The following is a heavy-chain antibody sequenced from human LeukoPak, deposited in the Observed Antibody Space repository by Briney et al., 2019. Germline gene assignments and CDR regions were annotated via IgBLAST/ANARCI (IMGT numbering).Heavy chain of an antibody. J-gene: IGHJ5*02. Sequence: GGSLRLSCAVSGFTFSSYAMSWVRQAPGKGLEWVSAISGSGGRTYYADSVKGRFTISRDNSKNTLYLQMNSLRAEDTAVYYCAKVYSSGWYQVNNWFDPWGQGTLVTVSS. CDR1: GFTFSSYA. CDR3: AKVYSSGWYQVNNWFDP. V-gene: IGHV3-23*01. D-gene: IGHD6-19*01. CDR2: ISGSGGRT.